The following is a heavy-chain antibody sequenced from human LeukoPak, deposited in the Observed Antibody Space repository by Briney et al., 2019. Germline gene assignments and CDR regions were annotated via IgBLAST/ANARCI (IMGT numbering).Heavy chain of an antibody. V-gene: IGHV1-2*02. CDR1: GNTFTGYY. Sequence: ASVKVSCKASGNTFTGYYMHWVRQAPGQGLEWMGWINPNSGGTNYAQKFQGRVTMTRDTSISTAYMELSRLRSDDTAVYYCARDLHYYDSSGYYDDWGQGTLVTVSS. J-gene: IGHJ4*02. D-gene: IGHD3-22*01. CDR3: ARDLHYYDSSGYYDD. CDR2: INPNSGGT.